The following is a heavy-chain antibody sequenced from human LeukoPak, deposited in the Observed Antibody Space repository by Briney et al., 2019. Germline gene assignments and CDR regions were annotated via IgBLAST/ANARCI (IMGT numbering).Heavy chain of an antibody. CDR1: GFTFSSYG. Sequence: GGSLRLSCAASGFTFSSYGMSWVRQAPGKGLEWVSAISGSGGSTYYADSVKGRFTISRDNSKNTLYLQMNSLRAEDTAVYYCAKDCSSTSCLDAFDIWGQGTMVTVSS. D-gene: IGHD2-2*01. V-gene: IGHV3-23*01. J-gene: IGHJ3*02. CDR2: ISGSGGST. CDR3: AKDCSSTSCLDAFDI.